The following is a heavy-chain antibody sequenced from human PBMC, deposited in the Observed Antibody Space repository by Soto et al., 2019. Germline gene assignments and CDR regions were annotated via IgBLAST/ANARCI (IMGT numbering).Heavy chain of an antibody. V-gene: IGHV4-59*01. CDR3: ARTSFDSSGYYDY. J-gene: IGHJ4*02. Sequence: PSETLSLTCTVSGGSISSYYWSWIRQPPGKGLEWIGYIYYSGSTNYNPSLKSRVTISVDTSKNQFSLKLSSVTAADTAVYYCARTSFDSSGYYDYWGQGXLVTVYS. CDR2: IYYSGST. CDR1: GGSISSYY. D-gene: IGHD3-22*01.